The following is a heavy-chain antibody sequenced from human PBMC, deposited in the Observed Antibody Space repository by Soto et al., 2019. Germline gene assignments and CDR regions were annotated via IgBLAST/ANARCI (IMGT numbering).Heavy chain of an antibody. Sequence: EVQLVESGGGLAKPGGSLRLSCAASGFNFYNAWMNWVRQAPGKGLEWVGRIKGNPDGRTTAYAAPVKGRFFISRDDSKSTVYLHMNSLTTEDTAVYSCATEPWQYYLLGMDVWGQGATVIVSS. CDR3: ATEPWQYYLLGMDV. V-gene: IGHV3-15*07. D-gene: IGHD3-10*01. CDR1: GFNFYNAW. CDR2: IKGNPDGRTT. J-gene: IGHJ6*02.